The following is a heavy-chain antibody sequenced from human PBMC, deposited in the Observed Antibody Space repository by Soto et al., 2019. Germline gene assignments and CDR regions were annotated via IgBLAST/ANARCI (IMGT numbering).Heavy chain of an antibody. CDR2: ISYDGSNK. D-gene: IGHD3-16*01. J-gene: IGHJ4*02. Sequence: VQLVESGGGLVQPGGSLRLSCAASGFTFSSYAMHWVRQAPGKGLDWVAVISYDGSNKYYADSVKGRFTISRDNSKNTLYLQMNSLISEDTAVYYCARGLGLDIDYWGQGTLVTVSS. CDR1: GFTFSSYA. CDR3: ARGLGLDIDY. V-gene: IGHV3-30-3*01.